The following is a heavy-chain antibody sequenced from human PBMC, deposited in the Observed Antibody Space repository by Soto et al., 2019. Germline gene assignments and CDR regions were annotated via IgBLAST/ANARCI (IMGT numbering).Heavy chain of an antibody. CDR3: ARDEYYDSNNWFDH. CDR1: GGAITAYY. CDR2: VYSTGST. Sequence: SETLSLTCTVSGGAITAYYWSWTRQPVGEGLQWIGRVYSTGSTNYNPSLRSRVTMSVDTSQNQFFLRLSSVTAADTAVYYCARDEYYDSNNWFDHWGQGILVTVSS. V-gene: IGHV4-4*07. J-gene: IGHJ5*02. D-gene: IGHD3-22*01.